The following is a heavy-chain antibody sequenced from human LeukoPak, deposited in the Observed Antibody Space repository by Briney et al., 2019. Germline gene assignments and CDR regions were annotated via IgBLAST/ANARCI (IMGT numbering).Heavy chain of an antibody. D-gene: IGHD2-15*01. CDR3: AREDIVVVVAATSFDY. CDR1: GFTFSSYA. CDR2: ISGSGGST. Sequence: GGSLRLSCAASGFTFSSYAMSWVRQAPGKGLEWVSAISGSGGSTYYAGSVKGRFTISRDNSKNTLYLQMNSLRAEDTAVYYCAREDIVVVVAATSFDYWGQGTLVTVSS. J-gene: IGHJ4*02. V-gene: IGHV3-23*01.